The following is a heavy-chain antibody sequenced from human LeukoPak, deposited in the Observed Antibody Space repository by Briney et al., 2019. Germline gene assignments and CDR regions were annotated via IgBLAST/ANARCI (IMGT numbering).Heavy chain of an antibody. D-gene: IGHD6-19*01. V-gene: IGHV4-39*01. CDR2: IYYDGTP. CDR3: LRSGWFYY. J-gene: IGHJ4*02. Sequence: SETLSLTCAVSGGSISSGNYHWGWVRQSPGKGLEWIGSIYYDGTPYYNPSLKSRITISIDMSKNQFSLKLSSVTAADTAIYYCLRSGWFYYWGQGTLVTVSS. CDR1: GGSISSGNYH.